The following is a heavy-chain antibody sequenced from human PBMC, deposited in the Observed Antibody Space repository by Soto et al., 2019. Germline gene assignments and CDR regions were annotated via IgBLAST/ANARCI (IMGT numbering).Heavy chain of an antibody. J-gene: IGHJ5*02. CDR3: ARGPKGYCSGGSCYIKNWFDP. Sequence: SETLSLTCAVSGGSISSGGYSWSWIRQPPGKGLEWIGYIYHSGSTYYNPSLKSRVTISVDRSKNQFSLKLSSVTAADTAVYYCARGPKGYCSGGSCYIKNWFDPWGQGTLVTVSS. CDR1: GGSISSGGYS. D-gene: IGHD2-15*01. V-gene: IGHV4-30-2*01. CDR2: IYHSGST.